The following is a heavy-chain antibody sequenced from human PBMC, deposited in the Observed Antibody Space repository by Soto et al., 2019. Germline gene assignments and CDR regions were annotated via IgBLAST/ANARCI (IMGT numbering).Heavy chain of an antibody. Sequence: PGGSLRLSCAASGFTFSSYSMNWVRQAPGKGLEWVSYISSSSSTIYYADSVKGRFTISRDNAKNSLYLQMNSLRAEDTAVYYCARDPRDCSSTSCYKVSRPDDAFDIWGQGTMVTVSS. CDR1: GFTFSSYS. J-gene: IGHJ3*02. CDR2: ISSSSSTI. CDR3: ARDPRDCSSTSCYKVSRPDDAFDI. V-gene: IGHV3-48*01. D-gene: IGHD2-2*02.